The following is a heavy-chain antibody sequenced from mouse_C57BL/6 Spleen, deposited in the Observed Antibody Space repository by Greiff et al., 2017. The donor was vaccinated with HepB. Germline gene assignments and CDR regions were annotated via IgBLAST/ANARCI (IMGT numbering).Heavy chain of an antibody. CDR3: TRGPFDGYYPAWFAY. CDR2: ISSGGDYI. J-gene: IGHJ3*01. V-gene: IGHV5-9-1*02. D-gene: IGHD2-3*01. Sequence: EVQWVESGEGLVKPGGSLKLSCAASGFTFSSYAMSWVRQTPEKRLEWVAYISSGGDYIYYADTVKGRFTISRDNARNTLYLQMSSLKSEDTAMYYCTRGPFDGYYPAWFAYWGQGTLVTVSA. CDR1: GFTFSSYA.